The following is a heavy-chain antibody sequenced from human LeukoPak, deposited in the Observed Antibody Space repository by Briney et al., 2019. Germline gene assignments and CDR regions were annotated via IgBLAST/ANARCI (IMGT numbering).Heavy chain of an antibody. CDR3: ARDQSSSDYFDY. CDR2: ISSSGSTI. V-gene: IGHV3-11*04. CDR1: GFTFSDYY. Sequence: PGGSLRLSCAASGFTFSDYYMGWIRQAPGKGLEWVSYISSSGSTIYYADSVKGRFTISRDNAKNSLYLQMNSLRAEDTAVYYCARDQSSSDYFDYWGQGTLVTVSS. J-gene: IGHJ4*02. D-gene: IGHD6-6*01.